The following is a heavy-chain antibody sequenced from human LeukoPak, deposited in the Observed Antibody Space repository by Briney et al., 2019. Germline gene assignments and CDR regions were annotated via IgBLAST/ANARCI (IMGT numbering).Heavy chain of an antibody. V-gene: IGHV1-69*05. CDR1: GGTFSSYA. CDR2: IIPIFGTA. J-gene: IGHJ4*02. Sequence: PVASVKVSCKASGGTFSSYAISWVRQAPGQGLEWMGGIIPIFGTANYAQKFQGRVTMTRNTSISTAYMELSSLRSEDTAVYYCARGVRGGSSFFDYWGQGTLVTVSS. D-gene: IGHD1-26*01. CDR3: ARGVRGGSSFFDY.